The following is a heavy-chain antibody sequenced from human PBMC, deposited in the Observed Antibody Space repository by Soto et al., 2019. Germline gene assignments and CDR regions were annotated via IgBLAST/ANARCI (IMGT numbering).Heavy chain of an antibody. J-gene: IGHJ4*02. CDR2: ISYDGSNK. CDR1: GFTFSSYA. V-gene: IGHV3-30-3*01. CDR3: ARVHFDWLTVDY. Sequence: QVQLVESGGGVVQPGRSLRLSCAASGFTFSSYAMHWVRQAPGKGLEWVAVISYDGSNKYYADSVKGRFTISRDNSKNTLYLQMNSLRAEDTAVYYCARVHFDWLTVDYWGQGTLVTVSS. D-gene: IGHD3-9*01.